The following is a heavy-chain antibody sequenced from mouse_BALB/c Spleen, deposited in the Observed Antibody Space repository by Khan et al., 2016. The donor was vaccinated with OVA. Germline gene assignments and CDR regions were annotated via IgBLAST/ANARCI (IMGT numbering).Heavy chain of an antibody. CDR2: ISYSGST. V-gene: IGHV3-2*02. J-gene: IGHJ2*01. D-gene: IGHD1-2*01. Sequence: EVQLQESGPGLVKPSQSLSLTCTVTGYSITSGYGWNWIRQFPGNKLEWMGYISYSGSTNYNPSLKNRISSTRDTSTKQFFLQLNSVTTEDTATYYCARTARIKYWGQGTTLTVSS. CDR3: ARTARIKY. CDR1: GYSITSGYG.